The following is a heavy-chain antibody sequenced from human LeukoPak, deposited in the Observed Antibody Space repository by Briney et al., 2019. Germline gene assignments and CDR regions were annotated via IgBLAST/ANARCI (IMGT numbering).Heavy chain of an antibody. CDR1: GFTFSFYS. V-gene: IGHV3-48*01. CDR2: ISSSSSTI. Sequence: GGSLRLSCASSGFTFSFYSMDWVRQAPGKGLEWVSSISSSSSTIYYADSVKGRFTISRDNAKNSLYLQMNSLRAEDTAVYYCAREGSGHLYSYGTLGCLDYWGQGTLVTVSS. CDR3: AREGSGHLYSYGTLGCLDY. D-gene: IGHD5-18*01. J-gene: IGHJ4*02.